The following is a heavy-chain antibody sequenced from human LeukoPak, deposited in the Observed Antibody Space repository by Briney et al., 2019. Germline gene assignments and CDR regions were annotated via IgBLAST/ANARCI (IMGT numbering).Heavy chain of an antibody. CDR2: IKSKAYGGAT. D-gene: IGHD2/OR15-2a*01. Sequence: GGSLRLSCTPSGFTFGDYAMSWFRQAPGKGLEWVGFIKSKAYGGATEHAASVKGRFTISRDNAKNSLYLQMKSLRAEDTAVYYCARGKTSQNIVTRKTYNWFDPWGQGTLVTVSS. J-gene: IGHJ5*02. CDR3: ARGKTSQNIVTRKTYNWFDP. V-gene: IGHV3-49*03. CDR1: GFTFGDYA.